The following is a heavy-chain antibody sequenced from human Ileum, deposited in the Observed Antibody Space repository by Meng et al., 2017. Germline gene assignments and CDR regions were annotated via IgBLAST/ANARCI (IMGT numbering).Heavy chain of an antibody. CDR2: IYYSGST. D-gene: IGHD3-10*01. CDR1: GGSIRSGDNY. V-gene: IGHV4-30-4*01. J-gene: IGHJ4*02. Sequence: VQLHALGPGLVNPSQTPSLTFSVSGGSIRSGDNYWSWIRQPPGKGLEWIGYIYYSGSTYYTPSLKSRVIMSVDTSANRFSLNLNSVTAADTAVYFCARGAYLGSGYYFDYWGQGALVTVSS. CDR3: ARGAYLGSGYYFDY.